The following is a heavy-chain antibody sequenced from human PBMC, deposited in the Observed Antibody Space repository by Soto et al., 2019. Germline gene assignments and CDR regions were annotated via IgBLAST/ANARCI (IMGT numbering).Heavy chain of an antibody. V-gene: IGHV1-46*01. D-gene: IGHD6-13*01. Sequence: QVLLVQSGAEVTKPGASVKVSCKASGYTFTSNNIHWVRRAPGQGLEWMGRINPNSGGTIYAQKFQGRVSMTRDTSTNTVYMELSSLRSDDTAVYYSARDIAADGRGRWFDPWGQGSEVTVSS. CDR1: GYTFTSNN. CDR3: ARDIAADGRGRWFDP. J-gene: IGHJ5*02. CDR2: INPNSGGT.